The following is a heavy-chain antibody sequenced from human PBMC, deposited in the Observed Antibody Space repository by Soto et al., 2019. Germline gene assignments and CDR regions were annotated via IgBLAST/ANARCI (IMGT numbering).Heavy chain of an antibody. CDR3: ARVPDR. D-gene: IGHD2-2*01. CDR2: IYYSGTT. V-gene: IGHV4-39*07. Sequence: SETLSLTCTVSGDSITSNSYFWAWILQPPGKGLEWIGSIYYSGTTYYNPSLKSRVTISVDRSKNQFSLKLSSVTAADTAVYYCARVPDRWGQGTLVTVSS. J-gene: IGHJ5*02. CDR1: GDSITSNSYF.